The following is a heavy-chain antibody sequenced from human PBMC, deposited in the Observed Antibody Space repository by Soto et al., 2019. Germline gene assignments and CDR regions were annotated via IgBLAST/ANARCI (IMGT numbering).Heavy chain of an antibody. J-gene: IGHJ4*02. Sequence: SETLSLTCTVSGGSISSYFWSWIRQPPGKGLEWIGYIYYSGSTNYNPSLKSRVTISVDTSKNQCSLKLSSGTAADTAVYYCARGLRSSYGYPFDSWGQGTLVTVSS. CDR2: IYYSGST. CDR3: ARGLRSSYGYPFDS. V-gene: IGHV4-59*01. D-gene: IGHD5-18*01. CDR1: GGSISSYF.